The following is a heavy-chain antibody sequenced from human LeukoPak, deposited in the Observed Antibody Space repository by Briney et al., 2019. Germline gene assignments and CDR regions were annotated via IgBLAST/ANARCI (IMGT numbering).Heavy chain of an antibody. Sequence: ASVKVSCKASGYTFTNYYMHWVRQAPGQGLEWMGIINPSGGSTSYAQKFQGRVTMTRDTSTSTVYMELSSLRSEDTAVYYCARGGVSSGWYGSYFDYWGQGTLVTVSS. CDR2: INPSGGST. V-gene: IGHV1-46*01. CDR1: GYTFTNYY. D-gene: IGHD6-19*01. CDR3: ARGGVSSGWYGSYFDY. J-gene: IGHJ4*02.